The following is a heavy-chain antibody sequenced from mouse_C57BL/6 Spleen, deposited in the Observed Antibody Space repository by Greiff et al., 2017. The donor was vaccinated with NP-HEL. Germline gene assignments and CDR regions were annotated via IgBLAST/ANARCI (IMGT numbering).Heavy chain of an antibody. CDR2: IWSGGST. Sequence: VQGVESGPGLVQPSQSLSITCTVSGFSLTSYGVHWVRQSPGKGLEWLGVIWSGGSTDYNAAFISRLSISKDNSKSQVFFKMNSLQADDTAIYYCASHYDGYLYYAMDYWGQGTSVTVSS. D-gene: IGHD2-3*01. J-gene: IGHJ4*01. CDR1: GFSLTSYG. V-gene: IGHV2-2*01. CDR3: ASHYDGYLYYAMDY.